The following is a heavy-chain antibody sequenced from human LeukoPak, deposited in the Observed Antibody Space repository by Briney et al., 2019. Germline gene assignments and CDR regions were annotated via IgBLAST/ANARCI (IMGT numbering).Heavy chain of an antibody. J-gene: IGHJ3*02. D-gene: IGHD3-16*01. CDR3: ARRGFGGVVLDAFDI. V-gene: IGHV1-2*04. CDR2: INPNSGGT. CDR1: GYTFTGYY. Sequence: GASVKVSCKASGYTFTGYYMHWVRQAPGQGLEWMGWINPNSGGTNYAQKFQGWVTMTRDTSTSTAYMELRSLRSDDTAVYYCARRGFGGVVLDAFDIWGQGTTVTVSS.